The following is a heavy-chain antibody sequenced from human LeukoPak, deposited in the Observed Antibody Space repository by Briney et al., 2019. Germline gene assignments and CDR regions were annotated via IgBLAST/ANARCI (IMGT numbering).Heavy chain of an antibody. Sequence: SETLSLTCTVSGASIGRNCAFWVWVRPPPGKALVWLASMSYSGTLSYSVTPYYNPSLRRRVTISVHPSTSQFSLHLSSLTAATTAFYSGASRRSATYYLDCWGQGTLCTVSS. CDR2: LSYSVTP. CDR1: GASIGRNCAF. D-gene: IGHD2-15*01. CDR3: ASRRSATYYLDC. J-gene: IGHJ4*02. V-gene: IGHV4-39*07.